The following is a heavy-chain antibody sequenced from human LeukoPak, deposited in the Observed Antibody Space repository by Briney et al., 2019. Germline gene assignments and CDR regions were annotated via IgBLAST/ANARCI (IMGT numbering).Heavy chain of an antibody. CDR3: ARGGYSFDY. Sequence: GGSLRLSCVGSGFSLSGYWVSWVRQAPGKGLEWVARLHADGSEKYYVGSVKGRFTISGDNAKNSLYLQMNSLRVDDTAVCYCARGGYSFDYLGQGTLVTVSS. CDR1: GFSLSGYW. J-gene: IGHJ4*02. D-gene: IGHD5-12*01. V-gene: IGHV3-7*01. CDR2: LHADGSEK.